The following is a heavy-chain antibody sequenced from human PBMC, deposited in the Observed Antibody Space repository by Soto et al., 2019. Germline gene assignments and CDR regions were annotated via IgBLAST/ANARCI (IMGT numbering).Heavy chain of an antibody. Sequence: PSETLSLTCTVSGGSISSGGYYWSWIRQHPGKGLEWIGYIYYSGSTYYNPSLKSRVTISVDTSKNQFSLKLSSVTAADTAVYYCASAAAGTSDFDYWGQGTLVTVSS. CDR1: GGSISSGGYY. V-gene: IGHV4-31*03. CDR2: IYYSGST. D-gene: IGHD6-13*01. J-gene: IGHJ4*02. CDR3: ASAAAGTSDFDY.